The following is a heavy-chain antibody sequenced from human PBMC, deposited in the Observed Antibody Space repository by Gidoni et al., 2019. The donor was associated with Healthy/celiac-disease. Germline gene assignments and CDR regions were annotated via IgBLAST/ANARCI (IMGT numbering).Heavy chain of an antibody. D-gene: IGHD6-19*01. CDR2: ISYDGSNK. V-gene: IGHV3-30*18. CDR3: AKDYSSGWYAYFQE. Sequence: QVQLVESGGGVVQPGWSLRLSCAASGFLFSNYGMHWVRQAPGKGLEWVAVISYDGSNKFYADSVKGRFNISRDNSKNTLYLQMNSLRAEDTALYYCAKDYSSGWYAYFQEWGQGTLVTVSS. CDR1: GFLFSNYG. J-gene: IGHJ1*01.